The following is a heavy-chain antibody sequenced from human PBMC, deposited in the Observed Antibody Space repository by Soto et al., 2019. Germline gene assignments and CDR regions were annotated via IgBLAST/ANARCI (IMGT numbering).Heavy chain of an antibody. CDR1: GGSISSSSYY. CDR2: IYYSGST. V-gene: IGHV4-39*01. J-gene: IGHJ5*02. Sequence: PSETLSLTCTVSGGSISSSSYYWGWIRQPPGKGLEWIGSIYYSGSTYYNPSLKSRVTISVDTSKNQFSLKLSSVTAADTAVYYCARPIAAAEPLHWFDPWGQGTLVTVSS. D-gene: IGHD6-13*01. CDR3: ARPIAAAEPLHWFDP.